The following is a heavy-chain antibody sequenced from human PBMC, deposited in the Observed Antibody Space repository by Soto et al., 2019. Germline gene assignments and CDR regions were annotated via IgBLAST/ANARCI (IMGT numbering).Heavy chain of an antibody. CDR3: VRSDGYYGSGSYYEYFDY. J-gene: IGHJ4*02. CDR1: GFTVSSKY. CDR2: INSGGTT. Sequence: GSLRLSCAASGFTVSSKYMSWVRQAPGRGLEWVSVINSGGTTYYEDSVKGRFTISRDNSKNTLYLQMNSLRAEDTAVYYCVRSDGYYGSGSYYEYFDYWGQGTLVTVSS. V-gene: IGHV3-66*01. D-gene: IGHD3-10*01.